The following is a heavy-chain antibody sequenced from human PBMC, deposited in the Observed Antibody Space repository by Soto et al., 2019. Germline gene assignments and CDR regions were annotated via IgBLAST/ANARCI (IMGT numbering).Heavy chain of an antibody. CDR2: IIPMFAAT. D-gene: IGHD2-15*01. J-gene: IGHJ4*02. CDR3: ARGAIVAVPAALSSYHDYTNYRFDS. V-gene: IGHV1-69*01. Sequence: QVQLAQSGAEMTKPGSSVKVSCRASGGSFSDFAFSWVRQAPGKGLEWMGGIIPMFAATKYAQRLQDRVTITADESTNTVYLALNSLTSEDTAIYYCARGAIVAVPAALSSYHDYTNYRFDSWGQGTLVTVSS. CDR1: GGSFSDFA.